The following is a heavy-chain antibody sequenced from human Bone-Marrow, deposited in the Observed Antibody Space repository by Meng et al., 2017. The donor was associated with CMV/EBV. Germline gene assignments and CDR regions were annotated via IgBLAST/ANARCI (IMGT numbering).Heavy chain of an antibody. CDR3: AGGRERGPNQPLGY. Sequence: AASGFTFPSYAMSWVRPAPGKGLEWVAIIGYDDVTTYYADSVKGRFTISRDNSKKTVFLQMNSLRAEDTAMYHCAGGRERGPNQPLGYWGLGTLVTVSS. CDR1: GFTFPSYA. CDR2: IGYDDVTT. D-gene: IGHD3-16*01. J-gene: IGHJ4*02. V-gene: IGHV3-23*01.